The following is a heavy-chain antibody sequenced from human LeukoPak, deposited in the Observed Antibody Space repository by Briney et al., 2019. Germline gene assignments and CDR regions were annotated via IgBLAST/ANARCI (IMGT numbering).Heavy chain of an antibody. CDR3: ARVVEYSSSEFDY. Sequence: GGSLRLSCAASGFTFSSYWMSWVRQAPGKGLEWVANIKQDGSERYYVDSVKGRFTISGDNAKNSLYLQMNSLRAEDTAVYYCARVVEYSSSEFDYWGQGTLVTVSS. D-gene: IGHD6-6*01. CDR2: IKQDGSER. V-gene: IGHV3-7*01. CDR1: GFTFSSYW. J-gene: IGHJ4*02.